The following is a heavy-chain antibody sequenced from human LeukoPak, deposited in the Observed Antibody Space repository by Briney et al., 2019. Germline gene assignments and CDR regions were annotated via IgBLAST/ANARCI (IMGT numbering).Heavy chain of an antibody. J-gene: IGHJ4*02. D-gene: IGHD3-9*01. CDR1: GDSISSFS. V-gene: IGHV4-59*01. CDR3: ARGRKYYDILTGYHPTAFDY. Sequence: SETLSLTCSVSGDSISSFSWTWIRQPPGKGLEWIGYDSYSGTITYNPSLKGRVTISVDTSKNWFSLKLSSVTAADTAVYYCARGRKYYDILTGYHPTAFDYWGQGILITVSS. CDR2: DSYSGTI.